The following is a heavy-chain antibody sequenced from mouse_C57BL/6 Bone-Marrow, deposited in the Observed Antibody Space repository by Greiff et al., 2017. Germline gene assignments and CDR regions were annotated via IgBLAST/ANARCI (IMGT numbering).Heavy chain of an antibody. CDR2: ISDGGGYT. CDR3: ARDPSPGFGD. Sequence: DVQLVESGGGLVKPGASLKLSCAASGFTFTSYAMSWVRQTPEQRLEWVATISDGGGYTYYPDNVKGRVTISRDNAKNTLYLQMSHLKSEDTAMYYGARDPSPGFGDWGHGTLVTVAA. J-gene: IGHJ3*01. CDR1: GFTFTSYA. V-gene: IGHV5-4*01. D-gene: IGHD6-1*01.